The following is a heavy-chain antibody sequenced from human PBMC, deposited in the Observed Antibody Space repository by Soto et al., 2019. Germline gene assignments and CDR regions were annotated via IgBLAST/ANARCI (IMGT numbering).Heavy chain of an antibody. CDR1: GFSLNASAEG. Sequence: QITLKESGPTLVKPTQTLTLICTFSGFSLNASAEGVGWIRQPPGKPLDWLALIYWDDDKHYSPSLKSRVTITKDTSKNQVVVTMTNMDPADTATYFCARTSSGYADFDSWGQGTLVTVSS. CDR3: ARTSSGYADFDS. V-gene: IGHV2-5*02. J-gene: IGHJ4*02. D-gene: IGHD3-22*01. CDR2: IYWDDDK.